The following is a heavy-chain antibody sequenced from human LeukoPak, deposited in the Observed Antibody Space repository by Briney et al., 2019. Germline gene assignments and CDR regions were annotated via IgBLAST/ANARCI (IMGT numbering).Heavy chain of an antibody. D-gene: IGHD4-17*01. CDR3: ARRRLRPEAFDI. V-gene: IGHV4-39*01. CDR1: GGSVSSSSYH. CDR2: IYYSGST. Sequence: SETLSLTCTVSGGSVSSSSYHWGWIRQSPGKGLEWIGNIYYSGSTYYNPSFRNQVTISVDTSKNQFSLKLSSVTAADTAVYYCARRRLRPEAFDIWGQGTVVTVSS. J-gene: IGHJ3*02.